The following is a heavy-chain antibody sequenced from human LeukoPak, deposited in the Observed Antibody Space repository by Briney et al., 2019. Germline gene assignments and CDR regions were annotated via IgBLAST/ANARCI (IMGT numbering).Heavy chain of an antibody. CDR3: ARPRGCGSARCSNFDY. CDR1: EFTFASYW. CDR2: MSEDGNEV. V-gene: IGHV3-7*01. J-gene: IGHJ4*02. Sequence: SGGSLRLSCAASEFTFASYWMSWVRQPPGKGLEWVAKMSEDGNEVFYVDSVKGRFTISRDNTKKSLYLQLNSLRPEDSAVYHCARPRGCGSARCSNFDYWGQGTLVTVSS. D-gene: IGHD2-2*01.